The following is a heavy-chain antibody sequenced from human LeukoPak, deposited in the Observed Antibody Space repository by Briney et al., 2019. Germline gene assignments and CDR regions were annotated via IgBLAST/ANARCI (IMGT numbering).Heavy chain of an antibody. D-gene: IGHD5-12*01. CDR1: GFTFGSYW. V-gene: IGHV3-21*01. Sequence: PGGSLRLSCAASGFTFGSYWMSWVRQAPGKGLEWVSSISSSSSYIYYADSVKGRFTISRDNAKNSLYLQMNSLRAEDTAVYYCARDLEPSWLRSPGYWGQGTLVTVSS. CDR2: ISSSSSYI. CDR3: ARDLEPSWLRSPGY. J-gene: IGHJ4*02.